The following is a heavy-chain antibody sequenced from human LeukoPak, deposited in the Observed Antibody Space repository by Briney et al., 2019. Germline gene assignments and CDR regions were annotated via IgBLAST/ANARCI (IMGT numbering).Heavy chain of an antibody. Sequence: GGSLRLSCAASGFTFSSYAMHWVRQAPGKGLEWVAVISYDGSNKYYADSVKGRFTISRDNSKNTLYLQMNSLRAEDTAVYYCARGGGPAQLDYWGQGTLVTVSS. D-gene: IGHD2-2*01. J-gene: IGHJ4*02. CDR2: ISYDGSNK. CDR3: ARGGGPAQLDY. V-gene: IGHV3-30*04. CDR1: GFTFSSYA.